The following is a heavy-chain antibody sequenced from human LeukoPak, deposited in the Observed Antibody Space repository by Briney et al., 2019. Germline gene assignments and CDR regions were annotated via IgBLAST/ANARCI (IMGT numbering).Heavy chain of an antibody. CDR3: AREYPLWYYDYVWGSHPFDP. CDR1: GYTFTSYY. D-gene: IGHD3-16*01. Sequence: ASVKVSCKASGYTFTSYYMHWVRQAPGQGLEWMGIINPSGGSTSYAQKFQGRVTMTRDTSTSTVYMELNSLRAEDTAVYYCAREYPLWYYDYVWGSHPFDPWGQGTLVTVSS. J-gene: IGHJ5*02. CDR2: INPSGGST. V-gene: IGHV1-46*01.